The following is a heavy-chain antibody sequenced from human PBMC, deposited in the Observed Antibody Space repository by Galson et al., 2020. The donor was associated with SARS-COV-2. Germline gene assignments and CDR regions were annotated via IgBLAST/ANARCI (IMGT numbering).Heavy chain of an antibody. CDR2: IDSTGGFI. CDR3: AKTLVGNGGYIDV. J-gene: IGHJ6*03. CDR1: GFIFSVYA. Sequence: GESLKISCGGSGFIFSVYAMNWVRQAPGKGLEWVATIDSTGGFIYYQDSVQGRFTISRDNSKDTVFLQMNSLRDEDTTVYHCAKTLVGNGGYIDVCGKGTTHTGSS. D-gene: IGHD2-2*01. V-gene: IGHV3-23*01.